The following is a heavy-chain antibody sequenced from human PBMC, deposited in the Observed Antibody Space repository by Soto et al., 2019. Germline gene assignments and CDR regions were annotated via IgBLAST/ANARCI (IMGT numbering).Heavy chain of an antibody. CDR3: AAIITGLWPLSYGMDV. D-gene: IGHD1-20*01. V-gene: IGHV1-69*06. Sequence: SVKFSCKASGYTFTSYGISWVRQAPGQGLEWMGGIIPIFGKANYAQKFQGRVTITADKSTSTAYMELSSLRSEDTAVYYCAAIITGLWPLSYGMDVWGQGTTVTVSS. CDR1: GYTFTSYG. CDR2: IIPIFGKA. J-gene: IGHJ6*02.